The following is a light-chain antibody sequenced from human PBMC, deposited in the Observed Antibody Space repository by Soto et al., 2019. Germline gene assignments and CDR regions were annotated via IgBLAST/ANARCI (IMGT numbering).Light chain of an antibody. Sequence: QSALTQPASVSGSPGQSITISCTGTSNDVGGYNYVSWYQQHPGKAPKLMIYDVSNRPSGVSNRFSGSKSGNTASLTISGLQAEDESDYYCSAYRSITHSYVFGTGTKLTVL. J-gene: IGLJ1*01. CDR1: SNDVGGYNY. V-gene: IGLV2-14*01. CDR3: SAYRSITHSYV. CDR2: DVS.